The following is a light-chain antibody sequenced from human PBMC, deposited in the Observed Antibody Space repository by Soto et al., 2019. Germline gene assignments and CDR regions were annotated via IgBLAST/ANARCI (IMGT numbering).Light chain of an antibody. CDR3: QHYNSYSEA. J-gene: IGKJ1*01. CDR2: KAS. V-gene: IGKV1-5*03. CDR1: QTISSW. Sequence: DIQMTQSPSTLSGSVGHRGTITFLASQTISSWLAWYQQKPGKAPKLLIYKASTLKSGVPSRFSGSGSGTEFTLTISSLQPDDFATYYCQHYNSYSEAFGQGTMVDIK.